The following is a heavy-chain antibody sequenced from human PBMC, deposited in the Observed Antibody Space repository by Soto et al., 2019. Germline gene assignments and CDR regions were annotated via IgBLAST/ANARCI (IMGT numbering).Heavy chain of an antibody. CDR1: GYTFSSYY. D-gene: IGHD5-18*01. Sequence: QNQLWQSGAEARKPGASVKVSCTASGYTFSSYYIPWVRQAPGQGPEWMGRIDSYNGTTNYARESHVRLTMNTDTSTSTAYMELRRGRSDDTAIYYCATSMRVWLYAMDGRGTGTTLTASS. CDR2: IDSYNGTT. V-gene: IGHV1-18*01. J-gene: IGHJ6*04. CDR3: ATSMRVWLYAMDG.